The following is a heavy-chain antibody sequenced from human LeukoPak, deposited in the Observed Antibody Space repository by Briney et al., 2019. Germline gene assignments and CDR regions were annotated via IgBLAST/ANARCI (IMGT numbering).Heavy chain of an antibody. J-gene: IGHJ6*02. CDR1: GFTFSSYG. D-gene: IGHD3-10*01. CDR3: AKDRGKEPPDYYYYGMDV. V-gene: IGHV3-30*18. CDR2: ISYDGSNK. Sequence: GRSLRLSCAASGFTFSSYGMHWVRQAPGKGLEWVAVISYDGSNKYYADSVKGRFTISRDNSKNTLYLQMNSLRAEDTAVYYCAKDRGKEPPDYYYYGMDVWGQGTTVTVSS.